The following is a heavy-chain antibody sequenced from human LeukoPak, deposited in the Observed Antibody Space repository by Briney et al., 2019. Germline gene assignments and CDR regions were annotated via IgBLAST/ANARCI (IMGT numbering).Heavy chain of an antibody. CDR2: INHSGST. CDR1: GGSFSGYY. V-gene: IGHV4-34*01. D-gene: IGHD2-2*01. J-gene: IGHJ3*02. Sequence: PSETLSLTCAVYGGSFSGYYWSWIRQPPGKGLEWIGEINHSGSTNYNPSLKSRVTISVDTSKNQFSLKLSSVTAADTAAYYCARYHPAWAAFDIWGQGTMVTVSS. CDR3: ARYHPAWAAFDI.